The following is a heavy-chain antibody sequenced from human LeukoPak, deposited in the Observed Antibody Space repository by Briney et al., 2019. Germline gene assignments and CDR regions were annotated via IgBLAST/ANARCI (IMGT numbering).Heavy chain of an antibody. CDR1: GGSISSHY. V-gene: IGHV4-59*11. CDR2: IYYSGST. J-gene: IGHJ5*02. Sequence: KPSETLSLTCTVSGGSISSHYWSWIRQPPGKGLEWIGYIYYSGSTNYNPSLKSRVTISVDTSKNQFSLKLSSVTAADTAVYYCARYAPRSYYGWFDPWGQGTLVPVSS. D-gene: IGHD3-10*01. CDR3: ARYAPRSYYGWFDP.